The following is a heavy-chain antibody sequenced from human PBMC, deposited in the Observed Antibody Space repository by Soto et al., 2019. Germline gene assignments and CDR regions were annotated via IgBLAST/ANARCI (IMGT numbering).Heavy chain of an antibody. CDR1: GYSFTSYW. V-gene: IGHV5-51*01. D-gene: IGHD6-13*01. J-gene: IGHJ3*02. CDR2: VYPGGSDT. Sequence: PGESLKISRKGSGYSFTSYWNGLVRQMPGKGLEWMGIVYPGGSDTRYSPSFQGQVTISADKSISTAYLQWSSLKASDTAMYYCARSPLTIAAADDAFDIWGQGTMVTVSS. CDR3: ARSPLTIAAADDAFDI.